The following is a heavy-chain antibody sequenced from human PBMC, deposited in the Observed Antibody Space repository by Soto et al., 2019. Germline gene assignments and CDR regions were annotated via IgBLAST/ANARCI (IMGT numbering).Heavy chain of an antibody. CDR1: GDSVSSNSAA. CDR2: TYYMSKWYN. CDR3: ARDIGSVAAPYSYDSSREPRVYYHYCMDF. Sequence: SQTRARTCAISGDSVSSNSAAWNWIRESPSRGLEWLGRTYYMSKWYNDYAVSVKSRITINQDTSKNQFSLQLNSVTPEDTAVYYCARDIGSVAAPYSYDSSREPRVYYHYCMDFWDQGTTSTVS. D-gene: IGHD3-22*01. J-gene: IGHJ6*02. V-gene: IGHV6-1*01.